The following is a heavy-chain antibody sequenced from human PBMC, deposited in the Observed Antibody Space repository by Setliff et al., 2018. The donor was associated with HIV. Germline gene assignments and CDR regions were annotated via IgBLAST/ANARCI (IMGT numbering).Heavy chain of an antibody. V-gene: IGHV5-10-1*01. CDR1: GYNFLNYW. D-gene: IGHD2-2*02. CDR2: IDPVDSQT. CDR3: ASGFCNTPSCYIGVLDH. J-gene: IGHJ4*02. Sequence: PGESLKLSCKGSGYNFLNYWISWVRQVPGKGLEWMGRIDPVDSQTTYTPSFQGHVAFSVDKSISTAYLQWRSLKASDTAMYYCASGFCNTPSCYIGVLDHWGLGTLVTVSS.